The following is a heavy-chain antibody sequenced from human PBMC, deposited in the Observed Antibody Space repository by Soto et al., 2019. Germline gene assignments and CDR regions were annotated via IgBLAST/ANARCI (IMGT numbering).Heavy chain of an antibody. CDR2: IIPIFGTA. V-gene: IGHV1-69*01. D-gene: IGHD3-10*01. Sequence: QVQLVQSGAEVKKPGSSVKVSCKASGGTFSSYAISWVRQAPGQGLEWMGGIIPIFGTANYAQKFQGRVTSTADESTSTADMELSSLRAEDKAVYDCERDLAGATNYYYYGMDVWGQGTTVTVSS. J-gene: IGHJ6*02. CDR3: ERDLAGATNYYYYGMDV. CDR1: GGTFSSYA.